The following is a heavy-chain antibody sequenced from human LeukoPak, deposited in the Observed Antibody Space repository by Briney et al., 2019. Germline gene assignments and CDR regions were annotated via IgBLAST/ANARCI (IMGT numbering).Heavy chain of an antibody. CDR2: IIPILGIA. CDR1: GGTFSSYA. J-gene: IGHJ5*02. Sequence: SVKVSCKASGGTFSSYAISWVRQAPGQGLEWMGRIIPILGIANYAQKFQGRVTITADKSTSTAYMELSSLRSEDTAVYYCARDPPLLHDSSGYYGYNWFDPWGQGTLVTVSS. CDR3: ARDPPLLHDSSGYYGYNWFDP. V-gene: IGHV1-69*04. D-gene: IGHD3-22*01.